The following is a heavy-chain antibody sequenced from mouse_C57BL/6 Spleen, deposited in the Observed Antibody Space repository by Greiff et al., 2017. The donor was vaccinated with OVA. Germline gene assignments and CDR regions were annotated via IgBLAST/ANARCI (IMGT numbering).Heavy chain of an antibody. CDR3: ARRSYDYDGRGFDY. Sequence: QVQLQQPGAELVKPGASVKLSCKASGYTFTSYWMQWVKQRPGQGLEWIGEIDPSDSYTNYNQKFKGKATLTVDTSSSTAYMQLSSLTSEDSAVYYCARRSYDYDGRGFDYWGQGTTLTVSS. D-gene: IGHD2-4*01. CDR1: GYTFTSYW. J-gene: IGHJ2*01. CDR2: IDPSDSYT. V-gene: IGHV1-50*01.